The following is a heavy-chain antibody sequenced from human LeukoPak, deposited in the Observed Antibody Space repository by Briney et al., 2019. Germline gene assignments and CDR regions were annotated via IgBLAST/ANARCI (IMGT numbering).Heavy chain of an antibody. CDR2: INHSGKT. V-gene: IGHV4-34*10. CDR3: ARSTFWFDP. J-gene: IGHJ5*02. CDR1: SGPLSRSFSDFY. Sequence: PSETLSLTCGVYSGPLSRSFSDFYWSWIRQSPGKGLEWLGEINHSGKTTYNPSLGSRINMSLDKTKNQFSLRLTSVTTADTALYFCARSTFWFDPWGQGTLVTVSS.